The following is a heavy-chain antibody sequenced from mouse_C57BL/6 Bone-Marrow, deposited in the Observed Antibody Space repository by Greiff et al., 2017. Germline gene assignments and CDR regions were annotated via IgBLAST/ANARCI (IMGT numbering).Heavy chain of an antibody. Sequence: QVQLQQSGPGLVQPSQSLSITCTVSGFSFTSYGVHWVRQSPGKGLEWLGVIGSGGSTDYNAAFISRLSISKDNSKSQVFFKMNSLQADDTAIYYCARIYYYNYYAMDYWGQGTSVTVSS. CDR3: ARIYYYNYYAMDY. CDR2: IGSGGST. J-gene: IGHJ4*01. V-gene: IGHV2-2*01. CDR1: GFSFTSYG. D-gene: IGHD1-1*01.